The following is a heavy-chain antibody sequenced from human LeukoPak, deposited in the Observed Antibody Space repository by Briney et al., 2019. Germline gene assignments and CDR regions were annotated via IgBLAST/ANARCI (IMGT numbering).Heavy chain of an antibody. CDR1: GGTFSSYS. CDR2: IMPLFNTA. Sequence: ASVKVSCKASGGTFSSYSITWVRQAPGQGLEWMGGIMPLFNTANYAQQFQGRVTITTDESTITAYMELSSLRFEDTAIYYCARVDRYHYYLDVWGKGTTVTVSS. V-gene: IGHV1-69*05. CDR3: ARVDRYHYYLDV. J-gene: IGHJ6*03.